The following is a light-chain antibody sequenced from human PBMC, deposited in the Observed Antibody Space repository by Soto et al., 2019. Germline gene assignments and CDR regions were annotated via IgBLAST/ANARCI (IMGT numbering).Light chain of an antibody. J-gene: IGKJ1*01. V-gene: IGKV1-27*01. CDR2: AAS. CDR3: QKYDGAPWT. CDR1: QGISNY. Sequence: DIQMTQSSSSLSESVGDRVTITCRASQGISNYLAWYQQKPGKVPKLLIYAASTLQSGVPSRFSGSGYGTDFTLTISSLQTEDVATYYCQKYDGAPWTFGQGTKVDIK.